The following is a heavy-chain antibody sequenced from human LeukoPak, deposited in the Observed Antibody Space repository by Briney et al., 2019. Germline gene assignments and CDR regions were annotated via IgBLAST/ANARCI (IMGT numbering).Heavy chain of an antibody. J-gene: IGHJ4*02. CDR3: ARVFVVPSSADYLDY. CDR1: AFTFSSYG. CDR2: IYPGGDT. V-gene: IGHV3-NL1*01. Sequence: GGSLRLSCAASAFTFSSYGMHWVRQAPGKGLEWLSVIYPGGDTYYLDSVKGRFTISRDNSKNTLYLQMNSLRVEDTAVYYCARVFVVPSSADYLDYWGQGTLVTVSS. D-gene: IGHD2-2*01.